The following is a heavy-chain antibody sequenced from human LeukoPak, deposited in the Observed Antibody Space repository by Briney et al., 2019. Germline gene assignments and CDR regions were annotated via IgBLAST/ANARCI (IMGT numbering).Heavy chain of an antibody. CDR2: TNPNSGGT. Sequence: PEASVKVSCKASGYTFTGYYMHWVRQAPGQGLEWMGWTNPNSGGTNYAQKFQGRVTMTRDTSISTAYMELSRLRSDDTAVYYCAREAHSMKYYYGSGSLAGILDVWGKGTTVTVSS. CDR3: AREAHSMKYYYGSGSLAGILDV. J-gene: IGHJ6*04. D-gene: IGHD3-10*01. V-gene: IGHV1-2*02. CDR1: GYTFTGYY.